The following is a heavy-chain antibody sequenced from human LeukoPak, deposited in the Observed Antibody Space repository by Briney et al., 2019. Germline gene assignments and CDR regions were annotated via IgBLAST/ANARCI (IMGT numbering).Heavy chain of an antibody. D-gene: IGHD1-26*01. CDR2: IYTSGST. Sequence: SQTLSLTCTVSGGSISSGSYYWSWIRQPAGKGLEWIGRIYTSGSTNYNPSLKSRVTISVDTSKNQFSLKLSSVTAADTAVYYCARAQNYGGSYSFDYWGQGTLVTVPS. CDR1: GGSISSGSYY. J-gene: IGHJ4*02. CDR3: ARAQNYGGSYSFDY. V-gene: IGHV4-61*02.